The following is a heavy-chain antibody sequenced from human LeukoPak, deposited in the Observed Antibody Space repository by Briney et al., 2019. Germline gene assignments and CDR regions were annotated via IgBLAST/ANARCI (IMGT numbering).Heavy chain of an antibody. CDR2: INSDGSST. Sequence: PGGSLRLSCAASGFTFSSYWMHWVRQAPGKGLVWVSRINSDGSSTSYADSVKGRFTISRDNAKNTLYLQMNSLRAEDTAVYYCVKDYGVAAFDVWGQGTMVAVSS. CDR1: GFTFSSYW. CDR3: VKDYGVAAFDV. J-gene: IGHJ3*01. V-gene: IGHV3-74*01. D-gene: IGHD4-17*01.